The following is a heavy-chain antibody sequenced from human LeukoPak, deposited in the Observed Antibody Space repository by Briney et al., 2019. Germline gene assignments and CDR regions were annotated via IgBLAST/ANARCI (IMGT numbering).Heavy chain of an antibody. J-gene: IGHJ6*03. CDR2: ISGSGGST. CDR1: GFTFSSYA. Sequence: GGSLRLSCAASGFTFSSYAMSWVRQAPGKGLEWVSAISGSGGSTYYADSVKGQFTISRDNSKNTLYLQMNSLRAEDTAVYYCAKAPNPNYYYMDVWGKGTTVTVSS. CDR3: AKAPNPNYYYMDV. V-gene: IGHV3-23*01.